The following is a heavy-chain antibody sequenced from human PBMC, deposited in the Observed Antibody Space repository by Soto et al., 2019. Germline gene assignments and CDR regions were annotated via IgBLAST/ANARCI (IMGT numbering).Heavy chain of an antibody. CDR3: TTIRWVGATSGYYYGMDV. J-gene: IGHJ6*02. Sequence: GGSLRLSCAASGFTFSNAWMNWVRQAPGKGLEWVGRIKSKTDGGTTDYAAPVKGRFTISRDDSKNTLYLQMNSLKTEDTAVYYCTTIRWVGATSGYYYGMDVWGQGTTVTVSS. V-gene: IGHV3-15*07. D-gene: IGHD1-26*01. CDR2: IKSKTDGGTT. CDR1: GFTFSNAW.